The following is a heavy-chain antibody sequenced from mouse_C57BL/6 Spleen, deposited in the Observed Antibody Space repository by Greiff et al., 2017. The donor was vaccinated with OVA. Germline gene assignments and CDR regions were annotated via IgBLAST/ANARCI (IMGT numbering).Heavy chain of an antibody. J-gene: IGHJ4*01. CDR2: ISSGSSTI. CDR3: ARGYYGSSPYYAMDY. Sequence: EVKLVESGGGLVKPGGSLKLSCAASGFTFSDYGMHWVRQAPEKGLEWVAYISSGSSTIYYADTVKGRFTISRVNAKHTVCLQMTRLRSEDTAMYYCARGYYGSSPYYAMDYWGQGTSVTVSS. D-gene: IGHD1-1*01. V-gene: IGHV5-17*01. CDR1: GFTFSDYG.